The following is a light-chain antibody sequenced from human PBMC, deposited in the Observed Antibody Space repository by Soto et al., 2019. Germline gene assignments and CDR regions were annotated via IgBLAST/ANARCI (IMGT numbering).Light chain of an antibody. CDR2: AAS. CDR1: QSIKND. Sequence: AILMTQSPSSLSASVGDRVTITCRASQSIKNDVAWYQQKPGQAPKLLIYAASSLQSGVPPRFSGSGSGTDFTLTISSLQPEDFATYCCLQDYNYPYTFGQGTNLEI. V-gene: IGKV1-6*01. CDR3: LQDYNYPYT. J-gene: IGKJ2*01.